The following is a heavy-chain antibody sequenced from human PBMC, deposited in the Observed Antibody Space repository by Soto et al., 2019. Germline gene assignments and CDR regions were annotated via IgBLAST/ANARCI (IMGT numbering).Heavy chain of an antibody. V-gene: IGHV4-4*02. CDR3: AYSTGWYRHDV. CDR2: TLHSGST. Sequence: QVQLQESGPGLVKPSGTLSLTCAVSGYSIISSKWWTWVRQPPGKGLEWIGDTLHSGSTNYNPSRKSRIIISVDKSKNQLSLELTSLTAADTAVYYCAYSTGWYRHDVWGQGTLVIVSP. CDR1: GYSIISSKW. J-gene: IGHJ3*01. D-gene: IGHD6-19*01.